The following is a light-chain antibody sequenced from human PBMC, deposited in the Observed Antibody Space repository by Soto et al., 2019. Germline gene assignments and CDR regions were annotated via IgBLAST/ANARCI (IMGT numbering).Light chain of an antibody. CDR1: QSVSSSY. CDR2: GAS. J-gene: IGKJ2*01. V-gene: IGKV3-20*01. CDR3: QQYCSSPMYA. Sequence: EIALTQSPGTLSLSPGERATLCCRASQSVSSSYLAWYKQKPGQAPRLLLYGASSRATGIPDRFSGSGSGTDFTLTISRLEPEDFAVYYGQQYCSSPMYAFGQGTKLELQ.